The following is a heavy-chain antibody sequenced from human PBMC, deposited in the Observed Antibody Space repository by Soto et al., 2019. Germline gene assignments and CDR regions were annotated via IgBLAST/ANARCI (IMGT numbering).Heavy chain of an antibody. V-gene: IGHV3-11*06. CDR1: GFSFSHNY. CDR3: VKEARLADV. Sequence: QVQLVESGGGLVKPGGSLRLSCAASGFSFSHNYMNWIRQVPGKGLEWLSYISGSSSDTNYADSVRGRFTIYRDNAKNSLYLQMNSRRVEDTGVYYCVKEARLADVWGQGTTVTVSS. J-gene: IGHJ6*02. D-gene: IGHD6-25*01. CDR2: ISGSSSDT.